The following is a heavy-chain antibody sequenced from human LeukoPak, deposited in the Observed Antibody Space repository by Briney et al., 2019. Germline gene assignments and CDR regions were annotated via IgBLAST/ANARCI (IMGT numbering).Heavy chain of an antibody. Sequence: GGSLRLSCAVSGITLSNYGMSWVRQAPGKGLEWVAGISDSGGRTNYADSVKGRFTISRDNPKNTLILQMNSLRPEDTAVYFCAKRGVVIRVILVGFNKEAYYFDSWGQGALVPVSS. CDR3: AKRGVVIRVILVGFNKEAYYFDS. V-gene: IGHV3-23*01. D-gene: IGHD3-22*01. CDR1: GITLSNYG. CDR2: ISDSGGRT. J-gene: IGHJ4*02.